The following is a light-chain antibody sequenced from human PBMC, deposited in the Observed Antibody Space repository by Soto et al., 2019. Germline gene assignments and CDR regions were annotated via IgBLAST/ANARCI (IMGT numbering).Light chain of an antibody. CDR3: QQYNSYPLT. CDR1: QGVNSN. J-gene: IGKJ5*01. CDR2: ATS. V-gene: IGKV1-16*01. Sequence: DIQMTQSPSSLSASVGDRVTITCRASQGVNSNLAWFQQKPGKAPKSLIYATSNLQSGVPSRFSGSASATDFTLTISSLQPEDFAIYYCQQYNSYPLTFGQGTRLEIK.